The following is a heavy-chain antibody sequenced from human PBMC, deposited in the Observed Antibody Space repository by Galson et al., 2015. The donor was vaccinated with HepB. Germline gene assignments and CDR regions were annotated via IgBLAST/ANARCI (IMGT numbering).Heavy chain of an antibody. CDR2: IIPIFGTA. D-gene: IGHD2-15*01. J-gene: IGHJ6*03. V-gene: IGHV1-69*13. CDR3: ARNHCSGGSCYPADYYYYMDV. CDR1: GGTFSSYA. Sequence: SVKVSCKASGGTFSSYAISWVRQAPGQGLEWMGGIIPIFGTANYAQKFQGRVTITADESTSTAYVELSSLRSEDTAVYYCARNHCSGGSCYPADYYYYMDVWGKGTTVTVSS.